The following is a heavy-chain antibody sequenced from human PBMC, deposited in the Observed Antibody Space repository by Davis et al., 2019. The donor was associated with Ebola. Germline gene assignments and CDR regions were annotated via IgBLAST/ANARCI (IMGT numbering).Heavy chain of an antibody. CDR2: ISGSGGTT. J-gene: IGHJ4*02. CDR3: ARDGNYYYSSGYYYGYYFDY. CDR1: GFTFSTYS. V-gene: IGHV3-23*01. Sequence: GESLKISCAASGFTFSTYSLNWVRQAPGKGLEWVSAISGSGGTTYYAGSVKGRFTVSRDNSKKTLYLQMNSLRAEDTAVYYCARDGNYYYSSGYYYGYYFDYWGQGTLVSVSS. D-gene: IGHD3-22*01.